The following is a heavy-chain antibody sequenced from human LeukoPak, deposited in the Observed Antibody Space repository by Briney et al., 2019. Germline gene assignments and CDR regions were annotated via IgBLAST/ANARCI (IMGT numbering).Heavy chain of an antibody. CDR1: GFIFGDYR. Sequence: GGSLRLSCLATGFIFGDYRLTWVRQATGKGLEWVSSISSNSTNIYYADSVKGRFTISRDNAKNSLYLQMNSLRAEDTALYYCARYDNSGYEAFDYWGQGTLVTVSS. CDR3: ARYDNSGYEAFDY. V-gene: IGHV3-21*04. CDR2: ISSNSTNI. D-gene: IGHD3-22*01. J-gene: IGHJ4*02.